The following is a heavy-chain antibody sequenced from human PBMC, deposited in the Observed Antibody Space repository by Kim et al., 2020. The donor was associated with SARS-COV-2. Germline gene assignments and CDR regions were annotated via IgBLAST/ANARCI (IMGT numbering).Heavy chain of an antibody. CDR2: ISGSGGST. V-gene: IGHV3-23*01. D-gene: IGHD2-2*02. J-gene: IGHJ4*02. Sequence: GGSLRLSCAASGFTFSSYAMSWVRQAPGKGLEWVSAISGSGGSTYYADSVKGRFTISRDNSKNTLYLQMNSLRAEDTAVYYCAKPSRRDGYTIVYFDYWGQGTLVTVSS. CDR1: GFTFSSYA. CDR3: AKPSRRDGYTIVYFDY.